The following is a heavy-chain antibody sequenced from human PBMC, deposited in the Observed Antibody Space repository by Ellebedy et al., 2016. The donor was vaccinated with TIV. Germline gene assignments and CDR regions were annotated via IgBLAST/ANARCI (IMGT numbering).Heavy chain of an antibody. V-gene: IGHV3-53*04. CDR2: IHRDDTT. D-gene: IGHD2-15*01. CDR1: GFTFSSYG. J-gene: IGHJ4*02. CDR3: VLRILVAGASEGCDF. Sequence: GESLKISXAASGFTFSSYGMTWVRQAPGKGLEWVSVIHRDDTTYHADSVKGRFTISRHNSKNTLYLQMNSLRAEDTAVYYCVLRILVAGASEGCDFWGQGTLVTVSS.